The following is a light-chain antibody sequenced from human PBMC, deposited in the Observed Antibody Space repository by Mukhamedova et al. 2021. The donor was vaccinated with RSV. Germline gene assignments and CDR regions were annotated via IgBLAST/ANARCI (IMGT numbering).Light chain of an antibody. CDR1: NLESKS. J-gene: IGLJ1*01. CDR3: QVWDSTIDHYV. Sequence: QTARVTCRGDNLESKSVHWYQQTPGQAPVLVVFDDSDRPSEIPERFSGSNSGNKATLTISRVEAGDEADYYCQVWDSTIDHYVFG. CDR2: DDS. V-gene: IGLV3-21*02.